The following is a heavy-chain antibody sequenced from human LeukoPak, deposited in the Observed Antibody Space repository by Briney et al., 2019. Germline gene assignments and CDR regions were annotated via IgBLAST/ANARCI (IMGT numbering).Heavy chain of an antibody. Sequence: PSETLSLTCTVSGGSISSYYWSWIRQPAGKGLEWIGRIYTSGSTNYNPSLKSRVTMSVDTSNNQFSLKLSSVTAADTAVYCCARGWMGGGVGAIGVIDYWGQGTLVTVSS. CDR3: ARGWMGGGVGAIGVIDY. J-gene: IGHJ4*02. CDR1: GGSISSYY. CDR2: IYTSGST. V-gene: IGHV4-4*07. D-gene: IGHD1-26*01.